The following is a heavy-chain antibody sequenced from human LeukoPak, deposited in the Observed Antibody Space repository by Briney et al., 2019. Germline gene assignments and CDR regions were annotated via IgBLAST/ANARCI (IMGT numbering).Heavy chain of an antibody. CDR2: IYYSGST. CDR1: GVSISSYY. CDR3: ARALRGLPHFDY. J-gene: IGHJ4*02. D-gene: IGHD3-10*01. V-gene: IGHV4-59*01. Sequence: SETLSLTCTVSGVSISSYYWSWIRQPAGKGLEWIGYIYYSGSTNYNPSLKSRVTISVDTSKNQFSLKLSSVTAADTAIYYCARALRGLPHFDYWGQGTLVTVSS.